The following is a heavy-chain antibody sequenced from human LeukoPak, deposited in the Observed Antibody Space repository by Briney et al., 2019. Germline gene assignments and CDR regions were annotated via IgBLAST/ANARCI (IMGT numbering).Heavy chain of an antibody. Sequence: GASVKVSCKASGGTFSSYAISWVRQAPGQGLEWMGGIIPIFGTANYAQKFQGRVTITADESTSTAYMELSSLRSEDTAVYYCASPGDSSGYSKRPDYYYGMDVWGQGTTVTVSS. CDR1: GGTFSSYA. V-gene: IGHV1-69*13. J-gene: IGHJ6*02. CDR3: ASPGDSSGYSKRPDYYYGMDV. CDR2: IIPIFGTA. D-gene: IGHD3-22*01.